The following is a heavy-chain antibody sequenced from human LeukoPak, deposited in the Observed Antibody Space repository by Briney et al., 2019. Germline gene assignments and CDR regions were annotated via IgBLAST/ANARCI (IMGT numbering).Heavy chain of an antibody. D-gene: IGHD3-22*01. CDR1: GGSFSGYY. CDR2: INHSGST. Sequence: SEALSLTCAVYGGSFSGYYWSWIRQPPGKGLEWIGEINHSGSTNYNPSLKSRVTISVDTSKNQFSLKLSSMTAADTAVYYCARIDSYYYDSRDAFDIWGQGTMVTVSS. CDR3: ARIDSYYYDSRDAFDI. J-gene: IGHJ3*02. V-gene: IGHV4-34*01.